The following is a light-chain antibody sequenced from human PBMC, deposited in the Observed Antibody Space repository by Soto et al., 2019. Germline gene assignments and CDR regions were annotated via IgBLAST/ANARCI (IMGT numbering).Light chain of an antibody. CDR3: MQGTHWHPFT. Sequence: DVVMTQSPLSLPVTLGQPASISCRSSQSLVHSDGNTYLNWFHQRPGQPPRRRIYNVSNRDSGVPDRFSGSGSDSDFTLKISGVEAEDVGVYYCMQGTHWHPFTFGQGTKLEIK. CDR2: NVS. CDR1: QSLVHSDGNTY. V-gene: IGKV2-30*02. J-gene: IGKJ2*01.